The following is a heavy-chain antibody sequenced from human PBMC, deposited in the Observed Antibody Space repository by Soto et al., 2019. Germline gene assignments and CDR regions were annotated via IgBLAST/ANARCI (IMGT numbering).Heavy chain of an antibody. CDR3: ARERTSKGGMDV. CDR1: GFTFSNDW. V-gene: IGHV3-74*01. CDR2: IISGGTRV. Sequence: QSGGSLRLSCAASGFTFSNDWMNWVRQGPGKGLEWVSRIISGGTRVTYADSVKGRFTIARDNTKNTLYLEMHSLTAEDTAVYYCARERTSKGGMDVWGQGTTVTVS. J-gene: IGHJ6*02.